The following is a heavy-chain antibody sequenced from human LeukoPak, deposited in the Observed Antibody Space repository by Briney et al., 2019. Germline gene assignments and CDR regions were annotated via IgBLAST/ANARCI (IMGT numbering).Heavy chain of an antibody. V-gene: IGHV3-15*01. J-gene: IGHJ4*02. D-gene: IGHD2-2*01. CDR2: IKSQTDGGTA. CDR1: GFIFSNAW. Sequence: GGSLRLSCAASGFIFSNAWMSWVRQAPGKGLEWVGRIKSQTDGGTADYAAPVKGRFTFSRDDSKNMAYLQMNSLKTEDTAVYYCTTVRHCKTTSCGYWGQGTLVTVSS. CDR3: TTVRHCKTTSCGY.